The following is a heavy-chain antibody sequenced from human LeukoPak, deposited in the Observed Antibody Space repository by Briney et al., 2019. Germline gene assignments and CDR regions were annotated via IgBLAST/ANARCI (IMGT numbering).Heavy chain of an antibody. CDR3: ARGVVVTARYYFDF. V-gene: IGHV1-69*13. CDR1: GGTFSSYA. D-gene: IGHD3-22*01. Sequence: SVKVSCKASGGTFSSYAISWVRQAPGQGLEWMGGIIPIFGTANYAQKFQGRVTINVDESTSTAYMELSSLRSEDTAVYYCARGVVVTARYYFDFWGQGTLVSVSS. J-gene: IGHJ4*02. CDR2: IIPIFGTA.